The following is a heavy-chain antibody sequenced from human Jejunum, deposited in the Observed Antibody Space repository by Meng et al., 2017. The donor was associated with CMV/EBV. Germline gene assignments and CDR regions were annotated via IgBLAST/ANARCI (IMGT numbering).Heavy chain of an antibody. D-gene: IGHD3-9*01. CDR1: GLTFRSNA. CDR2: ISASGSSI. CDR3: ASNDILTGFDY. J-gene: IGHJ4*02. V-gene: IGHV3-48*03. Sequence: AASGLTFRSNAMSWVRQAPGKGLEWVSYISASGSSIYYAESVKGRFTISRDNAKNSVYLQMNSLRAADTAVYYCASNDILTGFDYWGQGTRVTVSS.